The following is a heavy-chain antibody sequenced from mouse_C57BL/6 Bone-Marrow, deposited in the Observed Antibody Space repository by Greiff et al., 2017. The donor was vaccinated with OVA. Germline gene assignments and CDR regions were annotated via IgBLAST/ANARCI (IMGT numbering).Heavy chain of an antibody. CDR3: ARGYLLIYYYGSSLFAY. CDR1: GYTFTSYW. J-gene: IGHJ3*01. CDR2: INPSSGYT. Sequence: QVQLQQSGAELAKPGASVKLSCKASGYTFTSYWMHWVKQRPGQGLEWIGYINPSSGYTTYNQKFKDKATLTADKSSSTAYMQLSSLTYEDSAVYYCARGYLLIYYYGSSLFAYWGQGTLVTVSA. V-gene: IGHV1-7*01. D-gene: IGHD1-1*01.